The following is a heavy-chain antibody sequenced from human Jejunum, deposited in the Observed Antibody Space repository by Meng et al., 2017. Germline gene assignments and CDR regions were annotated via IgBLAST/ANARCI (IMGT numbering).Heavy chain of an antibody. Sequence: GESLKISCAASGYDFSTYAIHWVRQSPGKGLEWVAVISYDGSNTFSADSVKGRFTISRDNSKNTLYLQMNSLRKEDTAVYYCAFSYTISYRGNYDFWGQGTQVTGSS. CDR2: ISYDGSNT. CDR3: AFSYTISYRGNYDF. V-gene: IGHV3-30*04. J-gene: IGHJ4*02. D-gene: IGHD5-24*01. CDR1: GYDFSTYA.